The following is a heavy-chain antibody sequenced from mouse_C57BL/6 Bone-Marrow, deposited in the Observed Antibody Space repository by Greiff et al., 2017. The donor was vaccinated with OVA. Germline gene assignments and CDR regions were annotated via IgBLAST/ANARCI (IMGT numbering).Heavy chain of an antibody. CDR3: AREGVYSDCAMDY. CDR1: GYTFTSYW. J-gene: IGHJ4*01. CDR2: IHPTSGST. D-gene: IGHD1-3*01. V-gene: IGHV1-64*01. Sequence: QVQLQQPGAELVKPGASVKLSCKASGYTFTSYWMHWVKQRPGQGLEWIGMIHPTSGSTNYNEKFKGKATLTVDKSSSTAYMQLSSLTSEDSAVYYCAREGVYSDCAMDYWGQGTSVTVSS.